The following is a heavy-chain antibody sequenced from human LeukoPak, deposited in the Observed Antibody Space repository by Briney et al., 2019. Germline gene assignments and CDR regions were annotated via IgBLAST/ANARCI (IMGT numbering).Heavy chain of an antibody. Sequence: SQTLSLTCTVSGGSISSGDYYWSWIRQPPGKGLEWIGYIYYSGSTYYNPSLKSRVTISVDTSKNQFSLKLSSVTAADTAVYYCQGLGGYSSSWYYFDYWGQGTLVTVSS. V-gene: IGHV4-30-4*01. J-gene: IGHJ4*02. D-gene: IGHD6-13*01. CDR1: GGSISSGDYY. CDR2: IYYSGST. CDR3: QGLGGYSSSWYYFDY.